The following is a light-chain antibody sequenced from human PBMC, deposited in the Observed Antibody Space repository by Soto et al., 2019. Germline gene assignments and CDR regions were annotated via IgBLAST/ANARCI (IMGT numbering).Light chain of an antibody. J-gene: IGKJ4*01. V-gene: IGKV3-15*01. Sequence: KVMTQSPSTLSVNTGERATLSCRASQSVNSNLAWYQQKLGQAPRVLIFGASTRATGIPARFSGSGSGTEFSLTINSLQSEDFAVYYCPLYGNSPLPFGGGTKV. CDR2: GAS. CDR3: PLYGNSPLP. CDR1: QSVNSN.